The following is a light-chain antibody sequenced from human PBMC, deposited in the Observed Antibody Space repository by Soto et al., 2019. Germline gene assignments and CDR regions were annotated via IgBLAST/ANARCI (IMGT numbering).Light chain of an antibody. J-gene: IGLJ1*01. CDR3: SSYTSSSTLDYV. CDR2: EVS. V-gene: IGLV2-14*01. Sequence: QSVLPQPASVSGSPGQSITISCTGTSSDVGGYNYVSWYQQHPGKAPKLMIYEVSNRPSGVSNRFSGSKSGNTASLTISGLQAEDEADYYCSSYTSSSTLDYVFGTGTKLTVL. CDR1: SSDVGGYNY.